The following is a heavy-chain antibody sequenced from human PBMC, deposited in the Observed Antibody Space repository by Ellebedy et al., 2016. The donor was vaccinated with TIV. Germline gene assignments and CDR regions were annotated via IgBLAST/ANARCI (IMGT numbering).Heavy chain of an antibody. CDR3: AAAHYYFYGKDV. D-gene: IGHD2-15*01. V-gene: IGHV3-48*03. J-gene: IGHJ6*02. CDR1: GFTFSSFE. CDR2: ISSSGTTK. Sequence: PGGSLRLSCAASGFTFSSFEFNWVRQSPGKGLEWVSYISSSGTTKYYADSVKGRFTIARDNAKNSLYLQMNSLRAEETAVYYCAAAHYYFYGKDVWGQGTRVTVSS.